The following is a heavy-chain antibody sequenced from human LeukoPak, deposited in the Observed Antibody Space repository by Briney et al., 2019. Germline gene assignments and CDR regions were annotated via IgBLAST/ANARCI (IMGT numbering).Heavy chain of an antibody. Sequence: ASVKVSCKASGYTFTSYGISWVRQAPGQGLEWMGWISAYNGNTNYAQKLQGRVTMTTDTSTSTAYMELRSLRSDDTAVYYCARGLPPVYYCSSTSCYTLQYWGQGTLVTVSS. V-gene: IGHV1-18*01. D-gene: IGHD2-2*02. CDR2: ISAYNGNT. CDR3: ARGLPPVYYCSSTSCYTLQY. CDR1: GYTFTSYG. J-gene: IGHJ4*02.